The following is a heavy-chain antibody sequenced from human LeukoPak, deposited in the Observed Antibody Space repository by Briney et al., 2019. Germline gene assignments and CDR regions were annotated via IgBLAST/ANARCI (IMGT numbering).Heavy chain of an antibody. V-gene: IGHV1-2*02. D-gene: IGHD3-3*01. CDR3: ARKGDDFWSGQFDY. Sequence: GASVKVSCKASGYTFTGYYMHWVRQAPGQGLEWMGWINPNSGGTNYAQKFQGRVTMTRDTSISTAYMELSRLRSDDTAVYYCARKGDDFWSGQFDYWGQGTLVTVSS. CDR2: INPNSGGT. CDR1: GYTFTGYY. J-gene: IGHJ4*02.